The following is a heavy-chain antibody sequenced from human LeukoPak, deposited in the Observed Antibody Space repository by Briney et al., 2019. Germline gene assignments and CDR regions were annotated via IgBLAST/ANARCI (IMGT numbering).Heavy chain of an antibody. D-gene: IGHD2-15*01. CDR2: IRSKANSYAT. CDR3: TRLTGGSSYP. J-gene: IGHJ5*02. V-gene: IGHV3-73*01. CDR1: GFTFSGSA. Sequence: PGGSLRLSCAASGFTFSGSAMHWVRQASGKGLERVGRIRSKANSYATAYAASVKGRFTISRDDSKNTAYLQMNSLKTEDTAVYYCTRLTGGSSYPWGQGTLVTVSS.